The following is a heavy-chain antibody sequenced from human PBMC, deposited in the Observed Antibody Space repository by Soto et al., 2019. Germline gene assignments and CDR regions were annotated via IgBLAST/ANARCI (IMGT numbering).Heavy chain of an antibody. V-gene: IGHV5-51*01. CDR1: GYSFTSYW. CDR3: ARHAYDFWSGHPNPRYYYGMDV. Sequence: PGESLKISCKVSGYSFTSYWIGWVRQMPGKGLEWMGIIYPGDSNTRYSPSLQGQVTISVDKSISTAYLQWSSLKATDTAMYYCARHAYDFWSGHPNPRYYYGMDVWGQGTTVTVSS. CDR2: IYPGDSNT. D-gene: IGHD3-3*01. J-gene: IGHJ6*02.